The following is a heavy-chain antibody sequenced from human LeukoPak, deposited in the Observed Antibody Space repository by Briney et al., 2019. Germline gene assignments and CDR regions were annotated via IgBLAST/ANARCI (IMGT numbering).Heavy chain of an antibody. CDR2: ITPILGIA. D-gene: IGHD6-6*01. CDR1: GGTFSSYA. J-gene: IGHJ4*02. V-gene: IGHV1-69*04. CDR3: ARDIAAGEGTD. Sequence: SVKVSCKASGGTFSSYAISWVRQAPGQGLEWMGRITPILGIANYAQKFQGRVTITADKSTSTAYMELSSLRSEDTAVYYCARDIAAGEGTDWGQGTLVTVSS.